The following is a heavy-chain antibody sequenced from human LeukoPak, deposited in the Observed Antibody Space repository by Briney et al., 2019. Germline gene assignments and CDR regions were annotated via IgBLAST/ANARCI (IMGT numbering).Heavy chain of an antibody. Sequence: HTGGSLRLSCVASGFTFSSYGMHWVRQAPGKGLEWVSAISGSGRTTYYADSVKGRFTISRDNSKNTLYLQMNSLRVEDTAVYYCAKDREDTAMWVRQFDYWGQGTLVTVSS. V-gene: IGHV3-23*01. D-gene: IGHD5-18*01. J-gene: IGHJ4*02. CDR1: GFTFSSYG. CDR3: AKDREDTAMWVRQFDY. CDR2: ISGSGRTT.